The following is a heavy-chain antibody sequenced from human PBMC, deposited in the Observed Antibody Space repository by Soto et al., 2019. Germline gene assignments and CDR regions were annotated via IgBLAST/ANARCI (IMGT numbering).Heavy chain of an antibody. CDR2: INAGNGNT. D-gene: IGHD5-12*01. CDR1: GGTFSSYT. Sequence: ASVKVSCKASGGTFSSYTISWVRQAPGQGLEWMGWINAGNGNTKYSQKFQGRVTITRDTSASTAYMELSSLRSEDTAVYYCARVSGYYLPDYWGQGTLVTVSS. J-gene: IGHJ4*02. V-gene: IGHV1-3*01. CDR3: ARVSGYYLPDY.